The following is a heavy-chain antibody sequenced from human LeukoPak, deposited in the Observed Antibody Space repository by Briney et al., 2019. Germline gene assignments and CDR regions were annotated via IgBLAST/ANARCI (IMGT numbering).Heavy chain of an antibody. CDR1: GFRFSGYV. CDR2: ISMSSSYM. V-gene: IGHV3-21*01. Sequence: GGSLRLSCVASGFRFSGYVMKWVRQAPGKGLEGVSTISMSSSYMYYADSVRGRFTISRDNAKNSLYLQMTSLRAEDAAVYYCAREDYSSGNPTIDHWGQGTLVTVSS. D-gene: IGHD3-10*01. J-gene: IGHJ4*02. CDR3: AREDYSSGNPTIDH.